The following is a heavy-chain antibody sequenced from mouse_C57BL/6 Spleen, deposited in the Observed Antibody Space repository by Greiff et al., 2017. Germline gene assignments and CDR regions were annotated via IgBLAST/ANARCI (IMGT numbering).Heavy chain of an antibody. CDR3: ARGGTTVVDAMDY. CDR2: LLPGSGST. Sequence: QVQLKQSGAELMKPGASVKLSCKATGYTFTGYWIEWVKQRPGHGLEWIGELLPGSGSTNYNEQFKGKATFTADTSSNTADMQLSSPTTEDSAIYYCARGGTTVVDAMDYWGQGTSVTVSS. J-gene: IGHJ4*01. CDR1: GYTFTGYW. D-gene: IGHD1-1*01. V-gene: IGHV1-9*01.